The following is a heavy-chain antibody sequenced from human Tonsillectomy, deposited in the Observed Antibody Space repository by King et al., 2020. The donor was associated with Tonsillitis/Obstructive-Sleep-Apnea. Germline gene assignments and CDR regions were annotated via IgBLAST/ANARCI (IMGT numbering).Heavy chain of an antibody. J-gene: IGHJ4*02. CDR3: ARVEYCSSTSCYTLQNATRSDY. Sequence: VQLVESGGGVVQPGRSLRLSCAASGFTFSSYGMHWVRQAPGKGLEWVALIWYDGSNRYYAGSVKGRFTISRDNSKNTLFLQMNSLRAEDTAVYYCARVEYCSSTSCYTLQNATRSDYWGQGTLVTVSS. CDR1: GFTFSSYG. D-gene: IGHD2-2*02. CDR2: IWYDGSNR. V-gene: IGHV3-33*01.